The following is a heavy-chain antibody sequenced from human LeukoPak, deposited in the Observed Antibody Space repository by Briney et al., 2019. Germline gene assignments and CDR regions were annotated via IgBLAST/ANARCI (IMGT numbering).Heavy chain of an antibody. CDR2: IYTSGST. V-gene: IGHV4-4*07. D-gene: IGHD6-19*01. J-gene: IGHJ4*02. CDR3: ARDLSGIAVAGSFDY. Sequence: SETLSFTCTVSGGSISSYYWSWIRQPAGKGLEWIGRIYTSGSTNYNPSLKSRVTMSVDTSKNQFSLKLSSVTAADTAVYYCARDLSGIAVAGSFDYWGQGTLVTVSS. CDR1: GGSISSYY.